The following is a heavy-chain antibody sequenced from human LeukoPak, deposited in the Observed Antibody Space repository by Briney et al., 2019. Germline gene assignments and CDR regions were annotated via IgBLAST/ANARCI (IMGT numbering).Heavy chain of an antibody. CDR3: ARGRFGVWGSYRYLIYFDY. J-gene: IGHJ4*02. D-gene: IGHD3-16*02. Sequence: GSLRLSCAASGFTFSGYIMNWVRQPPGKGLEWIGEINHSGSTNYNPSLKSRVTISVDTSKNQFSLKLSSVTAADTAVYYCARGRFGVWGSYRYLIYFDYWGQGTLVTVSS. V-gene: IGHV4-34*01. CDR2: INHSGST. CDR1: GFTFSGYI.